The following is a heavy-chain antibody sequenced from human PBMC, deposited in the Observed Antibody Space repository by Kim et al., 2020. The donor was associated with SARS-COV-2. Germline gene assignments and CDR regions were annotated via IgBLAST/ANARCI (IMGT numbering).Heavy chain of an antibody. J-gene: IGHJ4*02. Sequence: GGSLRLSCAASGFIFDDYEMNWVRQAPGKGLEWISSISPSGRTIKYADSVKGRFTISRDNAANSLYLQMTRLGAEDTAVYYCARFWSGYSYYFDYWGQGTPVTVSS. CDR1: GFIFDDYE. V-gene: IGHV3-48*03. D-gene: IGHD3-3*01. CDR3: ARFWSGYSYYFDY. CDR2: ISPSGRTI.